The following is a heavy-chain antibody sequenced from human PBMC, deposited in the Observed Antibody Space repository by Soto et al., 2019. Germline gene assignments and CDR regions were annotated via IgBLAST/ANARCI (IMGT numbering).Heavy chain of an antibody. V-gene: IGHV3-48*03. Sequence: EVQLVESGGGLVQPGGSLRLSCAASGFTFSSYEMNWVRQAPGKGLEWVSYISSSGSTIYYADSVKGRFTISRDNAKNSLYLQMNSLRAEDTAVYYCARDPRDYDSSGCLFDYWGQGTLVTVSS. CDR2: ISSSGSTI. CDR3: ARDPRDYDSSGCLFDY. J-gene: IGHJ4*02. D-gene: IGHD3-22*01. CDR1: GFTFSSYE.